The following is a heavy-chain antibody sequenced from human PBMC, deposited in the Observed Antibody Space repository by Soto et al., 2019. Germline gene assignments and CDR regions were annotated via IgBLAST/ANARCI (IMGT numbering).Heavy chain of an antibody. CDR1: GFPFSSYW. CDR3: ARAYCSGGSCYRYYFDY. CDR2: IKQDGSEK. V-gene: IGHV3-7*01. Sequence: PGGSLRLSCAASGFPFSSYWMSWVRQAPGKGLEWVANIKQDGSEKYYVDSVKGRFTISRDNAKNSLYLQMNSLRAEDTAVYYCARAYCSGGSCYRYYFDYWGQGTLVTVSS. J-gene: IGHJ4*02. D-gene: IGHD2-15*01.